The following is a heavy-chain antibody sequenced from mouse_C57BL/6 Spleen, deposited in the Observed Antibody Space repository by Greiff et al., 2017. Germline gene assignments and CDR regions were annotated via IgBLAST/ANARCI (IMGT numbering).Heavy chain of an antibody. Sequence: QVQLQQPGAELVKPGASVKLSCKASGYTFTSYRMQWVKQRPGQGLEWIGEIDPSDSYTNYNQKFKGKATLTVDTSSSTAYMQLSSLTSEDSAVYYCARSYDGYDYFDYWGQGTTLTVSS. D-gene: IGHD2-3*01. CDR2: IDPSDSYT. J-gene: IGHJ2*01. CDR3: ARSYDGYDYFDY. CDR1: GYTFTSYR. V-gene: IGHV1-50*01.